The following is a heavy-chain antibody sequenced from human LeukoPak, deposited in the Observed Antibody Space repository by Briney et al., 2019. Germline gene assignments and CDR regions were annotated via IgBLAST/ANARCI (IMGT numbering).Heavy chain of an antibody. J-gene: IGHJ5*02. CDR1: GYTFTSYG. CDR2: ISAYNGNT. V-gene: IGHV1-18*01. CDR3: ARLSRYTIFEVVREGWFDP. D-gene: IGHD3-3*01. Sequence: ASVKVSCKASGYTFTSYGISWVRQAPGQGLEWMGWISAYNGNTNYAQKLQGRVTMTTDTSTSTAYMELRSLRSDDTAVYYCARLSRYTIFEVVREGWFDPWGQGTLVTVSS.